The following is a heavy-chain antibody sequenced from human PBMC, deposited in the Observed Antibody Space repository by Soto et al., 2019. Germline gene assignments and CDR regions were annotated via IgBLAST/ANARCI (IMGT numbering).Heavy chain of an antibody. J-gene: IGHJ6*03. Sequence: LRLSCAASGFTVSFNYMSWVRQAPGKGLEWVSLIYSGDNTYYPDSVKGRFTISRDSSKNTLYLQMNSLRAEDTAMYYCARATNYGSYYYMDVWGLGTTVTVSS. CDR2: IYSGDNT. CDR3: ARATNYGSYYYMDV. CDR1: GFTVSFNY. V-gene: IGHV3-66*01. D-gene: IGHD4-17*01.